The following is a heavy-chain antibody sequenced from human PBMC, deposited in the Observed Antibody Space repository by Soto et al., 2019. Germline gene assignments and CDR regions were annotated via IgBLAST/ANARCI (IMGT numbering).Heavy chain of an antibody. D-gene: IGHD3-9*01. CDR1: GFTFSDHY. CDR2: IRNKASSYTT. J-gene: IGHJ6*02. Sequence: PGGSLRLSCAASGFTFSDHYMDWVRQAPGKGLEWVGRIRNKASSYTTEYAASVKGRFTISRDDSKNSLYLQMNSLTTEDTAVYYCARGDYDILTGYYNMDVWGQGTTVTVSS. CDR3: ARGDYDILTGYYNMDV. V-gene: IGHV3-72*01.